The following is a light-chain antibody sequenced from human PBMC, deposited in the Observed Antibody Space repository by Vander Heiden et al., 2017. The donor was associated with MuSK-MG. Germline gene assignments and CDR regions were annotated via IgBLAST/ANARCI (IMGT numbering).Light chain of an antibody. CDR1: QSISSY. J-gene: IGKJ5*01. CDR2: AAS. V-gene: IGKV1-39*01. Sequence: QMTQSPSSLSASVGDRVTITCRASQSISSYLNWYQQKPGKAPKLLIYAASSLQSGVPARFSGSGSGTEFTLTISSLQPEDFATYYCQQSYSTLSLTFGQGTRLEIK. CDR3: QQSYSTLSLT.